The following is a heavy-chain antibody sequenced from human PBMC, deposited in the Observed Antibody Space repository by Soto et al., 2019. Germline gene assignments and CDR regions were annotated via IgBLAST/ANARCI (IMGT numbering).Heavy chain of an antibody. CDR2: ISGTGVPT. J-gene: IGHJ5*02. V-gene: IGHV3-23*01. D-gene: IGHD2-2*01. CDR1: GFDFSSYA. CDR3: AKSFCSSSSCFFLWVDP. Sequence: WGSLRLSCAASGFDFSSYAMSWVRQAPGKGLECISLISGTGVPTLYAESVKGRFSVSRDNSKDTLCLEMNNVGVYDTAMYYCAKSFCSSSSCFFLWVDPWGPGTLVSVSS.